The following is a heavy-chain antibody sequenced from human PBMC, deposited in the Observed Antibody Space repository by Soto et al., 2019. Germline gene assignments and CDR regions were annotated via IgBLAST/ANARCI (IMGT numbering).Heavy chain of an antibody. Sequence: SETLSLTCTASNGSVSSGTYSWSWVRQPPGKGLEWIGYIYYSGTTYYTPSLKSRLTMSMDRANDHFSLNLTSVTAADTAVYFCARGHYYYGMDVWGQGITVTVSS. CDR2: IYYSGTT. CDR3: ARGHYYYGMDV. J-gene: IGHJ6*02. V-gene: IGHV4-30-2*01. CDR1: NGSVSSGTYS.